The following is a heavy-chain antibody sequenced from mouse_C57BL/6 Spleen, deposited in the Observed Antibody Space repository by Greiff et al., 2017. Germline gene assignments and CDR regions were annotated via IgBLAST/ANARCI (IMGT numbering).Heavy chain of an antibody. CDR1: GFNIKDYY. CDR3: ASQEGITTVDLGFAY. D-gene: IGHD1-1*01. V-gene: IGHV14-2*01. J-gene: IGHJ3*01. Sequence: VQLQQSGAELVKPGASVKLSCTASGFNIKDYYMHWVKQRPEQGLEWIGRIDPEDGETKYAPKFQGKATITADTSSNTAYLQLSSLTSEDTAVYYCASQEGITTVDLGFAYWGQGTLVTVSA. CDR2: IDPEDGET.